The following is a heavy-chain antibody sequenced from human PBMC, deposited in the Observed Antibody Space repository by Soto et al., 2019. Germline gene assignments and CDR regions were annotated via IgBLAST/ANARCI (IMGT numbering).Heavy chain of an antibody. J-gene: IGHJ3*01. CDR2: IGGTDGDSDGVP. Sequence: VQLLESGGDLVQPGGVLGLSWVASGFLLNNYGMSLGPPAPGKGLEWVSTIGGTDGDSDGVPWYEDSVKGRFTISRDSSANTLFLHMDNLRAEDSALYYCVKRGRNWGAYDFWGQGTTVVVSS. CDR1: GFLLNNYG. CDR3: VKRGRNWGAYDF. D-gene: IGHD7-27*01. V-gene: IGHV3-23*01.